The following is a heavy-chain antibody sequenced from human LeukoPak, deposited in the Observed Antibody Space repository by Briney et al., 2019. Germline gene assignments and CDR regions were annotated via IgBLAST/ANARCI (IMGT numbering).Heavy chain of an antibody. CDR1: GAFIRSYY. V-gene: IGHV4-59*01. J-gene: IGHJ4*02. CDR3: STDSPTGFDH. CDR2: IYHTGST. Sequence: SETLSLTCTVSGAFIRSYYWSWTRQTPGKGLEWIGYIYHTGSTKYNPSLKSRVTISIDTSKNHFSLTLTSVTAADTAVYYCSTDSPTGFDHWGQGALVTVSS. D-gene: IGHD2-8*02.